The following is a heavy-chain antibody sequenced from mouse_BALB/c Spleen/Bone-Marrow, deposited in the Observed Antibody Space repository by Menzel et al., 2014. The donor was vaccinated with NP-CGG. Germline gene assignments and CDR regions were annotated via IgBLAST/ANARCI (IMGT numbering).Heavy chain of an antibody. CDR3: ARRGWYYAMDY. CDR2: ISNGGGST. J-gene: IGHJ4*01. Sequence: EVNVVESGGGLVQPGGSLKLSCATSGFTFSDYYMYWVRQTPEKRLEWVAYISNGGGSTYYPDTVKGRFTISRDSAKNTLYLQMSRLKSEDTAMYYCARRGWYYAMDYWGQGTSVTVSS. V-gene: IGHV5-12*02. CDR1: GFTFSDYY. D-gene: IGHD2-3*01.